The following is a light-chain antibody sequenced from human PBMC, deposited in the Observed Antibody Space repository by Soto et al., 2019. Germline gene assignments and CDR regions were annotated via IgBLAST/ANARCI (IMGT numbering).Light chain of an antibody. CDR3: ETWDSNTHRV. Sequence: QPVLTQSSSASASLGSSVKLTCTLSSGHSSYIIAWHQQQPGKAPRYLMKLEGSGSYNKGSGDPDRFSGSSSGADRYLTISNLQFEDEADYYCETWDSNTHRVFGGGTKLTVL. CDR1: SGHSSYI. V-gene: IGLV4-60*02. CDR2: LEGSGSY. J-gene: IGLJ3*02.